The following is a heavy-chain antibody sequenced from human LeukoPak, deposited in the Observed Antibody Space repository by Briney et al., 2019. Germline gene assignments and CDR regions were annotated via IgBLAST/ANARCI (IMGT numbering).Heavy chain of an antibody. V-gene: IGHV3-53*01. CDR2: IYNDGST. J-gene: IGHJ3*02. CDR1: AFTVSSTY. CDR3: ARVRLDRSERNLDAFEN. D-gene: IGHD3-3*01. Sequence: PGGSLRLSCAAPAFTVSSTYIGWVRQARGKGMGWDSNIYNDGSTYYADSVKGRFTISRDNSKNTVYLQMKSLRAGDTAVYFCARVRLDRSERNLDAFENWGQGTMVTVSS.